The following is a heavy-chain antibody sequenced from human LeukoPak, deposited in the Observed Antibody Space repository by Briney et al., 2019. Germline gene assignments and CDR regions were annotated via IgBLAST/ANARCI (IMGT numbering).Heavy chain of an antibody. CDR2: ISSTSSTI. CDR1: GFTFSSYS. V-gene: IGHV3-48*04. D-gene: IGHD1-26*01. Sequence: GGSLRLSCAASGFTFSSYSINWVRQAPGKGLEWVSFISSTSSTIYYADSMKGRFTISRDNAKTSLYLQMNSLRAEDTAVYYCARQVGVDDAFDIWGQGTKVTVSS. J-gene: IGHJ3*02. CDR3: ARQVGVDDAFDI.